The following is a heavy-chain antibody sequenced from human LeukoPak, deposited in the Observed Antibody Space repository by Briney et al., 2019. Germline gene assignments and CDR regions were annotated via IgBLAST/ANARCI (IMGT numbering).Heavy chain of an antibody. J-gene: IGHJ5*02. CDR2: IYYSGST. Sequence: SETLSLTCTVSGGSISSYYWSWIRQPPGKGLEWIGYIYYSGSTNYNPSLKSRVTISVDTSKNQFSLKLSSVTAADTAVYYCAREWGGPPLNWFDPWGQGTLVTVSS. CDR3: AREWGGPPLNWFDP. V-gene: IGHV4-59*01. D-gene: IGHD1-26*01. CDR1: GGSISSYY.